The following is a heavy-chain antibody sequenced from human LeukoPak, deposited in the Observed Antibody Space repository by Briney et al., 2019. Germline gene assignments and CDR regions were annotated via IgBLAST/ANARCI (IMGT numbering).Heavy chain of an antibody. CDR3: ARHYGSGTFPLDY. V-gene: IGHV4-59*08. CDR2: IYYSGST. D-gene: IGHD3-10*01. CDR1: GGSIRSFY. J-gene: IGHJ4*02. Sequence: SETLSLTCTVSGGSIRSFYWSWIRQPPGKGLEWIGYIYYSGSTKYNPSLESRVTISVDTSKNQFSLKLSSVTAADTAAYYCARHYGSGTFPLDYWGQGTLVTISS.